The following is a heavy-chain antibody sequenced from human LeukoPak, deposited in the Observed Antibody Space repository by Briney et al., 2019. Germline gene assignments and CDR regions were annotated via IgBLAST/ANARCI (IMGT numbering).Heavy chain of an antibody. V-gene: IGHV1-69*01. D-gene: IGHD4-23*01. CDR2: ITPIFGAA. Sequence: AASVKVSCKASGGTFSSYPFTWVRQAPGQGLEWMGEITPIFGAANYAQTFQGRVTITADESASTAYMELNSLRAEDTAVYYCVKDRPYHHADNSAIDFWGQGTLVTVSS. CDR1: GGTFSSYP. J-gene: IGHJ4*02. CDR3: VKDRPYHHADNSAIDF.